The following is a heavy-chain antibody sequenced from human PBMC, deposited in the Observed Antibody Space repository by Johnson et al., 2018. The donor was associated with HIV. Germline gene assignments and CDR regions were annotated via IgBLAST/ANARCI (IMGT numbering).Heavy chain of an antibody. D-gene: IGHD3-16*01. J-gene: IGHJ3*02. CDR2: INWNGGNT. Sequence: VHLVESGGGVLRPGASLRLSCEGFGFIFDDYGLNWVRQAPGKGLEWVSGINWNGGNTGYADSVKGRCTISRDNAKNSLYLQMNSLRAEGTGVYYCGREAVTLRGWGHVFDIWGQGTMVTVSS. CDR1: GFIFDDYG. CDR3: GREAVTLRGWGHVFDI. V-gene: IGHV3-20*04.